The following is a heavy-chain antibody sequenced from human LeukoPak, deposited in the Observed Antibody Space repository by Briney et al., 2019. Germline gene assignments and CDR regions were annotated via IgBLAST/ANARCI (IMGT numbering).Heavy chain of an antibody. Sequence: GGSLRLSCAASGFTFSSYAMHWVRQAPGKGLEYVSAISSNGGSTYYANSVKGRFTISRDNSKNTLYLQMNSLRAEDTAVYYCARSSSWQYYFDYWGQGTLVTVSS. V-gene: IGHV3-64*01. D-gene: IGHD6-13*01. J-gene: IGHJ4*02. CDR2: ISSNGGST. CDR1: GFTFSSYA. CDR3: ARSSSWQYYFDY.